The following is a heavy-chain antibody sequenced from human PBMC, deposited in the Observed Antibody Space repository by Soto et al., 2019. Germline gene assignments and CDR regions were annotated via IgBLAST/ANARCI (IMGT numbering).Heavy chain of an antibody. CDR1: EFTFSNYA. D-gene: IGHD2-15*01. J-gene: IGHJ4*02. CDR3: AKDWHIVVVVAALDY. CDR2: ISDNGGTT. Sequence: GGSLRLSCAAAEFTFSNYAMSWVRQAPGKGLEWVSSISDNGGTTYYADSVKGRFTISRDNSKNTLYLQMNSLRAEDTAVYYCAKDWHIVVVVAALDYWGQGTLVTVSS. V-gene: IGHV3-23*01.